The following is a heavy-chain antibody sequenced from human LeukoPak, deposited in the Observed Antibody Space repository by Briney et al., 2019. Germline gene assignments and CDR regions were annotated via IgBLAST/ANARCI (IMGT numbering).Heavy chain of an antibody. J-gene: IGHJ4*02. CDR3: ATILGYCSGGSCYHPDYFDY. D-gene: IGHD2-15*01. Sequence: ASVNVSCKASGYTFTGYYMHWVRQAPGQGLEWMGWINPNSGGTNYAQKFQGRVTMTRDTSISTAYMELSRLRSDDTAVYYCATILGYCSGGSCYHPDYFDYWGQGTLVTVSS. CDR2: INPNSGGT. CDR1: GYTFTGYY. V-gene: IGHV1-2*02.